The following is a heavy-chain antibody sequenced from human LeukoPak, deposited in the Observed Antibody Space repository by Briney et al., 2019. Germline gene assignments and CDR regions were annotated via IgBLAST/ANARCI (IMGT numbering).Heavy chain of an antibody. V-gene: IGHV4-30-2*01. CDR1: GGSISSGGYY. CDR3: ARWIPGDYAWGSYRLGVGNDAFDI. Sequence: SQTLSLTCTVSGGSISSGGYYWSWIRQPPGKGLEWIGYIYHSGSTYYNPSLKSRVTISVDRSKNQFSLKLSSVTAADTAVYYCARWIPGDYAWGSYRLGVGNDAFDIWGQGTMVTVSS. CDR2: IYHSGST. J-gene: IGHJ3*02. D-gene: IGHD3-16*02.